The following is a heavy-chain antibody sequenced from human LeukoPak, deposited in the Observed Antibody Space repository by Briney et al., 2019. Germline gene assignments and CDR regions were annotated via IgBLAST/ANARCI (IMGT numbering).Heavy chain of an antibody. CDR1: GFSFSSYA. D-gene: IGHD2-2*01. J-gene: IGHJ5*02. V-gene: IGHV3-23*01. Sequence: GGSLRLSCATSGFSFSSYAMSWVRQAPGKGLEWVSAISGSGGSTYYADSVKGRFTISRDNSKNTLYLQMNSLRAEDTAVYYCAKDREYQLLPGNWFDPWGQGTLVTVSS. CDR3: AKDREYQLLPGNWFDP. CDR2: ISGSGGST.